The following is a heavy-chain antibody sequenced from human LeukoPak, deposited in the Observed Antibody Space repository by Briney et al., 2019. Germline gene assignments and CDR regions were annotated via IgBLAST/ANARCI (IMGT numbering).Heavy chain of an antibody. CDR3: ARGMSPLPSLYDSSGYPPDS. CDR1: GGSVSRNY. CDR2: VFHSGST. V-gene: IGHV4-59*02. D-gene: IGHD3-22*01. Sequence: PSETLSLTCTVSGGSVSRNYWTWIRQPPGKGLEWIGYVFHSGSTNYNPSLKSRVSISVDTSDNEVSLKLDSVTAADTAMYYCARGMSPLPSLYDSSGYPPDSWGQGTLVTVSS. J-gene: IGHJ4*02.